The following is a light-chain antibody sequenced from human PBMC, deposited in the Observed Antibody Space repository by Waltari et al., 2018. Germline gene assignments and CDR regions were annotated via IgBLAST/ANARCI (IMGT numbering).Light chain of an antibody. CDR3: QQYSTHYT. J-gene: IGKJ2*01. Sequence: IQMTQSPSTLSATVGHRVSTTSRASQRILTWLSWYQQKPGKAPKLLIYKASNLQSGVPSRFSGSGSGTEFTLTISSLQPDDFATYYCQQYSTHYTFGQGTKVE. CDR1: QRILTW. V-gene: IGKV1-5*03. CDR2: KAS.